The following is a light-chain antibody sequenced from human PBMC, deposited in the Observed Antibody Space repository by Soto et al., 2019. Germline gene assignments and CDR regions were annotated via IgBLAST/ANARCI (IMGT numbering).Light chain of an antibody. J-gene: IGLJ2*01. CDR3: QSYDSSLSGSV. CDR2: GNS. Sequence: QAVVTQPPSVSGAPGQRVTISCTGSSSNIGAGYDVHWYQHLPGTAPKLLMYGNSNRPSGVPDRFSGSKSGTSASLAITGLQAEDEADYYCQSYDSSLSGSVFGGGTKLTVL. V-gene: IGLV1-40*01. CDR1: SSNIGAGYD.